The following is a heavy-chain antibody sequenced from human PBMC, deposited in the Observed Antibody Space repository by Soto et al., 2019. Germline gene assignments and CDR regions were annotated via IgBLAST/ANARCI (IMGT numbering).Heavy chain of an antibody. J-gene: IGHJ2*01. Sequence: QVQLQESGPGLVKPSQTLSLTCTVSGGSINTGGFYWNWIRQHPGKGLEWIGYIYYTGTTYYTPSLRRRLTMTVGTSKNQFSLQLSSVTAADTAVYYCEREITGDWHFDIWGRGTLVTVSS. CDR3: EREITGDWHFDI. CDR2: IYYTGTT. CDR1: GGSINTGGFY. D-gene: IGHD7-27*01. V-gene: IGHV4-31*03.